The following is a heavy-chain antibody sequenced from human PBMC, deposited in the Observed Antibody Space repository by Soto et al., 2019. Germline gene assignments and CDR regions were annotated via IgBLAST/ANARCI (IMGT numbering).Heavy chain of an antibody. CDR2: INAGNGNT. CDR3: ARGLGLYYFDY. J-gene: IGHJ4*02. CDR1: GYTFTSYA. Sequence: QVQLVQSGAEVKKPGASVKVSCKASGYTFTSYAMHWVRQAPGQRLEWMGWINAGNGNTKYSQKFQGRVTITRDTCASTAYMELSSLRSEDTAVYYCARGLGLYYFDYWGQGTLVTVSS. V-gene: IGHV1-3*01. D-gene: IGHD1-26*01.